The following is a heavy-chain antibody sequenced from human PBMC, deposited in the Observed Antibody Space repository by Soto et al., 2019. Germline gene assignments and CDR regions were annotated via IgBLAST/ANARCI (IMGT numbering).Heavy chain of an antibody. CDR3: ASRGTTTDCSGGSCYARGFDY. V-gene: IGHV4-59*06. Sequence: SETLSLTCTVSGGSISSYYWSWIRQPPGKGLEWIGYIYYSGSTYYNPSLKSRVTISVDTSKNQFSLKLSSVTAADTAVYYCASRGTTTDCSGGSCYARGFDYWGQGTLVTVSS. J-gene: IGHJ4*02. D-gene: IGHD2-15*01. CDR1: GGSISSYY. CDR2: IYYSGST.